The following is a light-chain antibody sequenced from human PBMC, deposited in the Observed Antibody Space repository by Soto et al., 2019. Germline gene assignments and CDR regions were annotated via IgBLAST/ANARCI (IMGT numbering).Light chain of an antibody. CDR2: DTT. V-gene: IGLV7-46*01. CDR3: LLAYSGGRV. Sequence: QAVVTQEPSLTVSPGGTVTLTCGSSDGPVTSNHYPYWYQQRPGQVPWTLIYDTTNRQSWAPARFSGSLVGVKAALTLSGAQPEDEADYYCLLAYSGGRVFGGGTQLTVL. CDR1: DGPVTSNHY. J-gene: IGLJ2*01.